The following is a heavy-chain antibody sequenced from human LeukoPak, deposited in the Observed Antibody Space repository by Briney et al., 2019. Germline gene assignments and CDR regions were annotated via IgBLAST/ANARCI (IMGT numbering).Heavy chain of an antibody. V-gene: IGHV3-74*01. CDR2: ISTDGTST. J-gene: IGHJ3*01. CDR1: GFTFSSYW. D-gene: IGHD3-3*01. CDR3: ARDLRSHAFDF. Sequence: PGGSLRLSCAASGFTFSSYWMHWVRQAPGKGLVWVSRISTDGTSTTYADSVKGRFTISRDNAKNTLYLQMNSLRAEDTALYYCARDLRSHAFDFWGQGTMVTVSS.